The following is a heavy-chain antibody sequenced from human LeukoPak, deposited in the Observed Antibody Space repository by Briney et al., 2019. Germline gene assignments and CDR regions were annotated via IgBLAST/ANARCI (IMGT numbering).Heavy chain of an antibody. D-gene: IGHD1-20*01. CDR2: IDPSDSYT. Sequence: GESLKISCKGSGYSFTSYWISWVRQMPGKGLEWMGRIDPSDSYTNYSPSFQGHVTISVDKSISTAYLQWSSLKASDTAMYYCARHVYNWNYVDYWGQGTLVTVSS. J-gene: IGHJ4*02. CDR1: GYSFTSYW. CDR3: ARHVYNWNYVDY. V-gene: IGHV5-10-1*01.